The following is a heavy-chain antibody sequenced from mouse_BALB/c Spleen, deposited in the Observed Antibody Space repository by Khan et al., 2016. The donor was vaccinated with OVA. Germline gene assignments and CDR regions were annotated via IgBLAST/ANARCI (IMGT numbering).Heavy chain of an antibody. CDR3: TSHLTGSFAY. V-gene: IGHV5-6*01. CDR2: ISSDGTYT. CDR1: GFTFSNYG. D-gene: IGHD4-1*01. J-gene: IGHJ3*01. Sequence: EVQLVESGGDLVKPGGSLKLSCVASGFTFSNYGMSWVRQTPDKRLEWVATISSDGTYTYYPDSVKGRFTISRNNAKNTLYLKMSSLMSEDTAMYYCTSHLTGSFAYWGQGTLVTVSA.